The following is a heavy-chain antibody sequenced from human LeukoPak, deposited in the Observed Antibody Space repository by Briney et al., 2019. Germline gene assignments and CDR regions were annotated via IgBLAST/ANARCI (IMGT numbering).Heavy chain of an antibody. CDR1: EFTFSNYA. D-gene: IGHD3-10*01. Sequence: GGSLRLSCAASEFTFSNYAMSWVRQAPGKGLEWVSSLTSGGSSYYADSVKGRFTISRDNSRNTLYLQMNSLRAEDTAVYYCAKGLGSGSYYNVFDYWGQGTLVTVPS. CDR2: LTSGGSS. V-gene: IGHV3-23*01. J-gene: IGHJ4*02. CDR3: AKGLGSGSYYNVFDY.